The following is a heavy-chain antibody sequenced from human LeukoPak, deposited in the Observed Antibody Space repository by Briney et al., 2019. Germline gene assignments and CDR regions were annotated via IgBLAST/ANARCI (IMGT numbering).Heavy chain of an antibody. CDR1: GFTFSSYS. CDR2: ISSSSSYI. D-gene: IGHD3-9*01. CDR3: ARELRRYFDWSEPFGFDP. Sequence: GGSLRLSCAASGFTFSSYSMNWVRQAPGKGLEWVSSISSSSSYIYYADSVKGRFTISRDNAKNSLYLQMNSLRAEDTAVYYCARELRRYFDWSEPFGFDPWGQGTLVTVSS. J-gene: IGHJ5*02. V-gene: IGHV3-21*01.